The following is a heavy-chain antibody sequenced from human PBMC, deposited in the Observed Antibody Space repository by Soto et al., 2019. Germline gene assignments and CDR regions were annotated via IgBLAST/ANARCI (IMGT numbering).Heavy chain of an antibody. Sequence: EVQLLESGGGLVQPGGSLRLSCAASGFTFSSYAMSWVRQAPGKGLEWVSVISGSGGSTYYADSVKGRLTISRDKSKNTLYLQMNSLRAEDTAVYYCAKRAWGYFYFDYWGQGTLVTVSS. CDR3: AKRAWGYFYFDY. CDR2: ISGSGGST. V-gene: IGHV3-23*01. D-gene: IGHD1-26*01. J-gene: IGHJ4*02. CDR1: GFTFSSYA.